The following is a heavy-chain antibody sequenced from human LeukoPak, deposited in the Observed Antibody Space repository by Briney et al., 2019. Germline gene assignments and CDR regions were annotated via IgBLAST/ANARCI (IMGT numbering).Heavy chain of an antibody. CDR3: ATTSIVVPALTSFDP. D-gene: IGHD2-2*01. V-gene: IGHV1-24*01. CDR1: GYTLTELS. J-gene: IGHJ5*02. CDR2: FDPEDGET. Sequence: GASVKGSCKVSGYTLTELSMHWVRQAPGKGLEGMGGFDPEDGETIYAKKFQGRVTMTEDTSTDTDYMELSSLRSEDTAVYYCATTSIVVPALTSFDPWGQGTLVTVSS.